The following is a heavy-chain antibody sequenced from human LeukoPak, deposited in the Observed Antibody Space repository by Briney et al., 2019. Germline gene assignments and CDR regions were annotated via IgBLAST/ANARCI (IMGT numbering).Heavy chain of an antibody. J-gene: IGHJ4*02. CDR2: IIHIFGTA. V-gene: IGHV1-69*13. CDR3: ARGPYSGSYCDY. Sequence: SVKVSCKASGGTFSSYAISWVRQAPGQGLEWMGGIIHIFGTANYAQKFQGRVTITADESTSTAYMELSSLRSEDTAVYYCARGPYSGSYCDYWGQGTLVTVSS. D-gene: IGHD1-26*01. CDR1: GGTFSSYA.